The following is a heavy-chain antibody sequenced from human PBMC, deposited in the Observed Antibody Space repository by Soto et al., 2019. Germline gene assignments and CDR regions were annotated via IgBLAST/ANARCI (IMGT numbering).Heavy chain of an antibody. D-gene: IGHD4-17*01. J-gene: IGHJ6*02. CDR2: ISTSGGTI. V-gene: IGHV3-48*03. CDR3: VRDGYGDPYYYYGMDV. Sequence: GGSLRLSCAATGFTFSFYEMNWVRQAPRKGLEWVSYISTSGGTIYYEDSVKGRLTISRDNAKNTLYLQMNNLRAEDTAVYYCVRDGYGDPYYYYGMDVWGQGTTVTVSS. CDR1: GFTFSFYE.